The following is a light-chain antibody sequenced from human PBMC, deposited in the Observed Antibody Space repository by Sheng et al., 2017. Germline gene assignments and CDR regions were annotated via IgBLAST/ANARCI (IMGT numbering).Light chain of an antibody. Sequence: SYELTQPPSVSVSPGQTARITCSGDALPKKSAYWYQQKSGQAPVLVIYEGGKRPSGIPERFSGSSSGTMATLTISGAQVEDEADYYCYSTDSSGNHRVFGGGTKLTVL. V-gene: IGLV3-10*01. J-gene: IGLJ3*02. CDR3: YSTDSSGNHRV. CDR2: EGG. CDR1: ALPKKS.